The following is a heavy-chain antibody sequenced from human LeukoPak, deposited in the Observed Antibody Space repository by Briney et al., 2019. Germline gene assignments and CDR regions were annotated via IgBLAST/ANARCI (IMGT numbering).Heavy chain of an antibody. D-gene: IGHD6-19*01. Sequence: SETLSLTCTASAGSISSYYWSWIRQPPGKGLEWIGYIYYSGSTNYNPSLKSRVTISVDTSKNQFSLKLSSVTAADTAVYYCAAKSGWRYYFDYWGQGTLVTVSS. V-gene: IGHV4-59*01. CDR2: IYYSGST. J-gene: IGHJ4*02. CDR3: AAKSGWRYYFDY. CDR1: AGSISSYY.